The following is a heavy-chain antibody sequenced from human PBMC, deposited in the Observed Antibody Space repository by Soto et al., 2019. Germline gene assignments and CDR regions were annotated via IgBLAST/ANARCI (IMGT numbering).Heavy chain of an antibody. J-gene: IGHJ5*02. CDR3: ARGTYNWNYVSVHRDWFDP. D-gene: IGHD1-7*01. V-gene: IGHV4-34*01. Sequence: SETLSLTCAVYGGSFSGYYWSWIRQPPGKGLEWIGEINHSGSTNYNPSLKSRVTISVDTSKNQFSLKLSSVTAADTAVYYCARGTYNWNYVSVHRDWFDPWGQGTLVTVAS. CDR1: GGSFSGYY. CDR2: INHSGST.